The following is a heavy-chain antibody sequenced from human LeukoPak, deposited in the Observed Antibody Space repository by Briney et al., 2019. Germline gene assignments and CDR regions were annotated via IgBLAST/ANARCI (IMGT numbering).Heavy chain of an antibody. CDR3: ARGPTVKYFDY. CDR1: RGSISSTTYY. CDR2: IYYSWST. Sequence: SETLSLTCTVSRGSISSTTYYWGWIRQPPGKGLEGIGTIYYSWSTYYNPSLKSRVAISVDTAQNQSSLKLSSVTAADTAVYYCARGPTVKYFDYWGQGTLVTVSS. D-gene: IGHD4-17*01. V-gene: IGHV4-39*07. J-gene: IGHJ4*02.